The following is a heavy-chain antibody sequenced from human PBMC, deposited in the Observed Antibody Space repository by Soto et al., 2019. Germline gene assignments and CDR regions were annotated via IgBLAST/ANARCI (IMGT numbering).Heavy chain of an antibody. CDR2: ISSSSSTI. CDR1: GFTFSSYS. Sequence: GGSLKLSCAASGFTFSSYSMNWVRQAPGKGLEWVSYISSSSSTIYYADSVKGRFTISRDNAKNSLYLQMNSLRDEDTAVYYCARLIVVVVADYFDYWGQGTLVTVSS. D-gene: IGHD2-15*01. V-gene: IGHV3-48*02. J-gene: IGHJ4*02. CDR3: ARLIVVVVADYFDY.